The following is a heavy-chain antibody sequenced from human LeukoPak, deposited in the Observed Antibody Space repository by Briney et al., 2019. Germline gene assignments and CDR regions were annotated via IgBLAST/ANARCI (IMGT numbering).Heavy chain of an antibody. J-gene: IGHJ5*02. V-gene: IGHV1-46*01. CDR1: GYTFGTHW. Sequence: ASVKVSCKASGYTFGTHWMHWVRQAPGQGLEWMGIINPSGDFRSYAQKFQSRITVTRDMSTRTVYMELSDLRPEDTAVYYCARDYSGEWEQLTGWWFDPWGQGTLVIVSS. CDR3: ARDYSGEWEQLTGWWFDP. CDR2: INPSGDFR. D-gene: IGHD1/OR15-1a*01.